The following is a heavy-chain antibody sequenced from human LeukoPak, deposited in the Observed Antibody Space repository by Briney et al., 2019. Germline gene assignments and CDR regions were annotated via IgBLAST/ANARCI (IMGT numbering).Heavy chain of an antibody. Sequence: GGSLRLSCAASGFIFSSYAMSWVRQAPGKGLEWVSAISGSGGSTYYADSVKGRFTISRDNSGNTLYLQMNSLRVEDTAVYYCAKGRFGFDYWGQGTLVTVSS. CDR1: GFIFSSYA. J-gene: IGHJ4*02. V-gene: IGHV3-23*01. CDR2: ISGSGGST. CDR3: AKGRFGFDY. D-gene: IGHD3-3*01.